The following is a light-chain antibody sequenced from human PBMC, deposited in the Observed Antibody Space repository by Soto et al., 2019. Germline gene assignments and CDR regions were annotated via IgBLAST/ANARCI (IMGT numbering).Light chain of an antibody. V-gene: IGKV1-5*03. J-gene: IGKJ1*01. CDR2: KAS. CDR1: QSISSW. CDR3: QQYNSWT. Sequence: DIPMTQSPSTLSASVGDRVTITCRASQSISSWLAWYQQKPGKAPKLLIYKASSLESGVPSRFSGSGSGTEFTLTISSLQPDDFATYYCQQYNSWTCGQGTKVEIK.